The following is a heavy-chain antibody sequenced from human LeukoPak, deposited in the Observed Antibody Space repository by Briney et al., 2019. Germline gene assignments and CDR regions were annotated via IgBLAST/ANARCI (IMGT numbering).Heavy chain of an antibody. V-gene: IGHV3-23*01. CDR1: GFTFSSYA. D-gene: IGHD6-19*01. CDR3: ANFYSSGWYYFDY. Sequence: GGSLRLSCAASGFTFSSYAMSWVRQAPGKGLEWVSAISGSGGSTYYADSVKGRFTISRDNSKNTLYLQMNSLRDEDTAVYYCANFYSSGWYYFDYWGQGTLVTVSS. J-gene: IGHJ4*02. CDR2: ISGSGGST.